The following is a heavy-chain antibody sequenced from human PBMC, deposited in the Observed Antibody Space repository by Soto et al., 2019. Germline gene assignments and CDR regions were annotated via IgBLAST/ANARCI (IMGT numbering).Heavy chain of an antibody. CDR3: ARDLYYYDSSGNPGY. CDR1: GFTFSSYA. J-gene: IGHJ4*02. D-gene: IGHD3-22*01. Sequence: GGSLRLSCAASGFTFSSYAMHWVRQAPGKGLEWVAVISYDGSNKYYADSVKGRFTISRDNSKNTLYLQMNSLRAEDTAVYYCARDLYYYDSSGNPGYWGQGTLVTVSS. CDR2: ISYDGSNK. V-gene: IGHV3-30-3*01.